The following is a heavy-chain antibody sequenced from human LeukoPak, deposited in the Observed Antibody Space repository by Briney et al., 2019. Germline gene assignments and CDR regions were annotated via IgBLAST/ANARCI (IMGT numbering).Heavy chain of an antibody. CDR2: IIPILGIA. CDR1: GGTFSSYA. Sequence: GASVKVSCKASGGTFSSYAISWVRQAPGQGLEWMGRIIPILGIANYAQKFQGRVTITADKSTSTAYMELSSLRSEDTAVYYCARELAAALGAFDIWGQGTMVTVSS. V-gene: IGHV1-69*04. J-gene: IGHJ3*02. D-gene: IGHD6-13*01. CDR3: ARELAAALGAFDI.